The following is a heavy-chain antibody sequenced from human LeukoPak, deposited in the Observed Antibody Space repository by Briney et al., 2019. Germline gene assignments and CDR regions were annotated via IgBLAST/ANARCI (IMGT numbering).Heavy chain of an antibody. Sequence: PGGSLRLSCAASGFTFNNYAMTWVRQAPGKGLEWVSAIGGSGDSTYYVDSVKGRFTISRDNSKNALYLQMNSLRAEDTAVYYCARDKIVGATVFDYWGQGTLVAVSS. CDR2: IGGSGDST. D-gene: IGHD1-26*01. CDR1: GFTFNNYA. V-gene: IGHV3-23*01. J-gene: IGHJ4*02. CDR3: ARDKIVGATVFDY.